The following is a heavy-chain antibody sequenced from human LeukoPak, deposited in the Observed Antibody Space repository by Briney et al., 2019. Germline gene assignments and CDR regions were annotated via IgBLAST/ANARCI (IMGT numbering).Heavy chain of an antibody. D-gene: IGHD2-2*01. CDR2: IVVGSGNT. CDR1: GFTFTSSA. J-gene: IGHJ5*02. CDR3: LHAPIVVVPAAQSENWFDP. Sequence: SVKVSCTSSGFTFTSSAMQWVRPARGQRLEWIGWIVVGSGNTNYAQKFQERVTITRDMSTSTAYMELSSLRSEDTAVCYCLHAPIVVVPAAQSENWFDPWGQGTLVTVSS. V-gene: IGHV1-58*02.